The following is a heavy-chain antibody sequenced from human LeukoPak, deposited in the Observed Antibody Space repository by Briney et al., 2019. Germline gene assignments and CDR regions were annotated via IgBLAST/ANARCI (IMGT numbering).Heavy chain of an antibody. CDR1: GFTVSTNY. D-gene: IGHD3-22*01. J-gene: IGHJ4*02. CDR2: IYSGGST. CDR3: AKASNYYDSSPFDY. Sequence: GGSLRLSCAASGFTVSTNYMNWVRQAPGKGLEWVSIIYSGGSTYYADSVKGRFTISRDNSKNTLYLQMNSLRAEDTAVYYCAKASNYYDSSPFDYWGQGTLVTVSS. V-gene: IGHV3-53*05.